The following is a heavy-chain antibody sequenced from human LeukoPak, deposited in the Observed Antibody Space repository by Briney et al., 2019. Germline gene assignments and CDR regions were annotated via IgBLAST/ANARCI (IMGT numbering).Heavy chain of an antibody. CDR3: AREYGSGSLDY. CDR1: ALTPSIYR. CDR2: ILTGINYI. J-gene: IGHJ4*02. D-gene: IGHD3-10*01. Sequence: GGCLRLSCAASALTPSIYRMNCVRPAPGNGLEWVSSILTGINYIFYANSMKGRFTISTAHAKNSLYLQMSGLRAEDTAVYYCAREYGSGSLDYWGQGTLVTVSS. V-gene: IGHV3-21*01.